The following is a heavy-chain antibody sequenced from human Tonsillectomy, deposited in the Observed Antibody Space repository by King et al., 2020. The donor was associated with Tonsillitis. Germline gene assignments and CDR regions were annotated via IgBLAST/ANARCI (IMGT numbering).Heavy chain of an antibody. D-gene: IGHD1-1*01. Sequence: VQLVESGAEVKKPGASVKVSCKASGYTFTRYGISWVRQAPGQGLEWMGWISGYNGNTNYAQKLQGKVTMATDTSTSTAYMELRSLRSDDTAVYYCAMVLSTTGTPLGDYMDVWGKGTTVTVSS. CDR3: AMVLSTTGTPLGDYMDV. V-gene: IGHV1-18*01. CDR2: ISGYNGNT. CDR1: GYTFTRYG. J-gene: IGHJ6*03.